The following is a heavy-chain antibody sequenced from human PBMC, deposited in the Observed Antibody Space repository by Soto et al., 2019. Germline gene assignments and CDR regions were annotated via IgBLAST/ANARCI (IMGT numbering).Heavy chain of an antibody. J-gene: IGHJ4*02. CDR1: GFTFSSYW. V-gene: IGHV3-74*01. CDR3: AKTTLVVASATLEDY. D-gene: IGHD2-15*01. Sequence: EVQLVESGGALVQPGGSLSLSCAASGFTFSSYWMHWVRQAPGKGLGWVARINSDVSSTSYADSVKGQFTISRDNAKNTMYRHMYGLRAEDTAVYYCAKTTLVVASATLEDYWGQGTLVTVSS. CDR2: INSDVSST.